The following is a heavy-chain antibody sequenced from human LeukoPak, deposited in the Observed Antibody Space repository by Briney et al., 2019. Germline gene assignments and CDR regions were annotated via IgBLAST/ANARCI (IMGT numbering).Heavy chain of an antibody. CDR2: IYSGGST. D-gene: IGHD3-22*01. Sequence: PGGSLRLSCAASGFTVSSNYMSWVRQAPGKGLEWVSVIYSGGSTYYADSVKGRFTISRDNSKNTLYLQMNSLRAEDTAVYYCAREDSSGYYHYFDHWGQGTLVTVSS. CDR3: AREDSSGYYHYFDH. CDR1: GFTVSSNY. J-gene: IGHJ4*02. V-gene: IGHV3-53*01.